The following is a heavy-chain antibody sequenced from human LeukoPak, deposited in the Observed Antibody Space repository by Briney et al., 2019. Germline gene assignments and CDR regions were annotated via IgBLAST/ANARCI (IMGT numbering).Heavy chain of an antibody. V-gene: IGHV1-69*13. D-gene: IGHD5-18*01. CDR3: ARVVGYYRMFDY. J-gene: IGHJ4*02. Sequence: ASVKVSCRASGGTFSNYAINWMRQAPGEGLEWLGGIITNFGTTNYAQKYQGRVTITADESTSTVYMELSSLRSEDTAVYYCARVVGYYRMFDYWGQGTLVTVSS. CDR1: GGTFSNYA. CDR2: IITNFGTT.